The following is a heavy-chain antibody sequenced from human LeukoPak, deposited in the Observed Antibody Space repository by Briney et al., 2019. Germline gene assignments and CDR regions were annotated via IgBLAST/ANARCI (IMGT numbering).Heavy chain of an antibody. CDR1: GFTFSTHG. V-gene: IGHV3-33*01. D-gene: IGHD3-22*01. Sequence: GGSLRLSCAASGFTFSTHGMHWVRQTPGKGLEWIAVIWYDGSNAYYADSVKGRFTISRDSSKSTLYLQMNNLRAEDTAVYYCARDREGYYDSSGYYVPGYFDYWGQGTLVTIS. J-gene: IGHJ4*02. CDR3: ARDREGYYDSSGYYVPGYFDY. CDR2: IWYDGSNA.